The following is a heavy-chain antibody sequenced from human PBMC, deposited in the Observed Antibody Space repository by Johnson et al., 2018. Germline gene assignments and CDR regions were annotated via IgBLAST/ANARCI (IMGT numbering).Heavy chain of an antibody. Sequence: VQLVESGGGLVQPGRSLRLSCAASGFIFDDYAMHWVRQAPGKGLEWVSGISWNSGSIDYADSVKGRFTISRDNAKKSLYLQMNSLRAEDTAFYYCAKDILIRTVITGADYWGQGTLVTVSS. J-gene: IGHJ4*02. CDR3: AKDILIRTVITGADY. CDR2: ISWNSGSI. CDR1: GFIFDDYA. V-gene: IGHV3-9*01. D-gene: IGHD4-17*01.